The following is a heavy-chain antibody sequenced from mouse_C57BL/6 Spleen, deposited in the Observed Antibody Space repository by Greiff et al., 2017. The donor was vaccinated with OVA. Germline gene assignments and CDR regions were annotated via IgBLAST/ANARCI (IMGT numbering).Heavy chain of an antibody. V-gene: IGHV3-6*01. D-gene: IGHD4-1*01. CDR2: ISYDGSN. J-gene: IGHJ2*01. CDR3: ATLGHFDY. CDR1: GYSITSGYY. Sequence: VQLQQSGPGLVKPSQSLSLTCSVTGYSITSGYYWNWIRQFPGNKLEWMGYISYDGSNNYNPSLKNRISITRDTSKNQFFLKLNSVTTEDTATYYCATLGHFDYWGQGTTLTVSS.